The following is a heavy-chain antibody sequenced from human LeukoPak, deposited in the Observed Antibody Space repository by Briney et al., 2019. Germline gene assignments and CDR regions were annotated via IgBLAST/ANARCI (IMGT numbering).Heavy chain of an antibody. CDR3: ARGTRITIFGNPLRLNWFDP. V-gene: IGHV4-34*01. CDR1: GGSFSGYY. CDR2: INHSGST. D-gene: IGHD3-3*01. J-gene: IGHJ5*02. Sequence: PSETLPLTCAVYGGSFSGYYWSWIRQPPGKGLEWIGEINHSGSTNYSPSLKSRVTISVDTSKNQFSLKLSSVTAADTAVYYCARGTRITIFGNPLRLNWFDPWGQGTLVTVSS.